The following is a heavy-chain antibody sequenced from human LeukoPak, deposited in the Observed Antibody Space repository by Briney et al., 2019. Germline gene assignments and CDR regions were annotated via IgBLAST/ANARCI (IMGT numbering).Heavy chain of an antibody. Sequence: GGSLRLSCAASGFTFSSYGMHWVRQAPGKGLEWVAVIWYDGSNKYYADSVKGRFTISRDNSKNTLCLQMNSLRAEDTAVYYCARDPSWNYILDYWGQGTLVTVSS. CDR3: ARDPSWNYILDY. D-gene: IGHD1-7*01. J-gene: IGHJ4*02. V-gene: IGHV3-33*01. CDR2: IWYDGSNK. CDR1: GFTFSSYG.